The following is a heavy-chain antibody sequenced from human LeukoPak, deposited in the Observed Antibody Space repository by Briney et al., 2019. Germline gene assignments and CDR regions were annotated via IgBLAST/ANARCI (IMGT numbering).Heavy chain of an antibody. V-gene: IGHV3-21*01. CDR2: ISSSSSYI. Sequence: GGSLRLSCAASGFTFSSYSMNWVRRAPGKGLEWVSSISSSSSYIYYADSVKGRFTISRDNAKNSLYLQMNSLRAEDTAVYYCARGGAAIPGYFDYWGQGTLVTVSS. CDR1: GFTFSSYS. J-gene: IGHJ4*02. D-gene: IGHD2-2*02. CDR3: ARGGAAIPGYFDY.